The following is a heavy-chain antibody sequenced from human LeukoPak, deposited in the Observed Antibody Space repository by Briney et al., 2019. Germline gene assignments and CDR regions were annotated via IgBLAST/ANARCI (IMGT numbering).Heavy chain of an antibody. J-gene: IGHJ4*02. CDR2: INHSGST. D-gene: IGHD2-2*01. Sequence: PSETLSLTCAVYGGSFSGYYWSWIRQPPGKGLEWIGEINHSGSTNYNPSLKSRVTISVDTSKNQFSLKLSSVTAADTAVYYCARGDIVVVPGNYYFDYWGQGTLVTVSS. V-gene: IGHV4-34*01. CDR3: ARGDIVVVPGNYYFDY. CDR1: GGSFSGYY.